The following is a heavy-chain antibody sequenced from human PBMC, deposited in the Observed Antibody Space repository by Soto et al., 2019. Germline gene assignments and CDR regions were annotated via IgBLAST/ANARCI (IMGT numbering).Heavy chain of an antibody. CDR2: MYHSGST. Sequence: TLSLTCAVSGGSISSGGYSWSWIRQPPGKGLEWIGYMYHSGSTYYNPSLKSRVTISVDTSKNQFSLKLTSVTAADTAVYYCARDKITGLFDYWGQGSLVTV. D-gene: IGHD2-8*02. V-gene: IGHV4-30-2*01. CDR1: GGSISSGGYS. CDR3: ARDKITGLFDY. J-gene: IGHJ4*02.